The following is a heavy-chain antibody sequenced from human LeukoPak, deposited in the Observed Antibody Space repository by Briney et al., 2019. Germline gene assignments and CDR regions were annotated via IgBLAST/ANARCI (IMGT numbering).Heavy chain of an antibody. CDR2: IYYSGST. CDR1: GGSISSSSYY. Sequence: SETLSLTCTVSGGSISSSSYYWGWIRQPPGKGLEWIGSIYYSGSTYYNPSLKSRVTISVDTSKNQFSLKLNSVTAADTAVYYCASLISERISIFGVVTMQYYFDYWGQGTLVTVSS. V-gene: IGHV4-39*01. J-gene: IGHJ4*02. D-gene: IGHD3-3*01. CDR3: ASLISERISIFGVVTMQYYFDY.